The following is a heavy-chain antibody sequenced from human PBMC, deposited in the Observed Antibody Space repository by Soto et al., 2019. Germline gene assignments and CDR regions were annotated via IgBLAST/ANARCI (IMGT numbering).Heavy chain of an antibody. CDR1: GYTFTGYY. D-gene: IGHD3-9*01. CDR3: ARELEGYYDILTGYYRGGYFDY. Sequence: ASVKVSCKASGYTFTGYYMHWVRQAPGQGLEWMGWINPNSGGTNYAQKFQGWVTMTRDTSISTAYMELSRMRSDDTAVYYCARELEGYYDILTGYYRGGYFDYWGQGTLVTVSS. V-gene: IGHV1-2*04. J-gene: IGHJ4*02. CDR2: INPNSGGT.